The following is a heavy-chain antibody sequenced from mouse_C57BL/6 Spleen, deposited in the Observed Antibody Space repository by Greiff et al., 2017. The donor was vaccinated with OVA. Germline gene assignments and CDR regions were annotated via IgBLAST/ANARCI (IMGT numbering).Heavy chain of an antibody. CDR1: GFNIKDDY. J-gene: IGHJ3*01. D-gene: IGHD2-2*01. V-gene: IGHV14-4*01. CDR2: IDPENGDT. CDR3: TTRGGLPLFAY. Sequence: VQLKESGAELVRPGASVKLSCTASGFNIKDDYMHWVKQRPEQGLEWIGWIDPENGDTEYASKFQGKATITADTSSNTAYLQLSSLTSEDTAVYYCTTRGGLPLFAYWGQGTLVTVSA.